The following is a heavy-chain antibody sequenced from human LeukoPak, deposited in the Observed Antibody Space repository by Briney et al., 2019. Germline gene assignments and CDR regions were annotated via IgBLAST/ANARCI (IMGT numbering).Heavy chain of an antibody. CDR3: ARRYGDCRGGSCPYFEF. Sequence: PSETLSLTCGVYGGPFSGFYWNWVRQSPGKGLEWIGEINDSGRTNYNPSLKSRVTTSVDTSNNQFSLNRFSATAADTAVYYCARRYGDCRGGSCPYFEFWGQGILVTVSS. CDR1: GGPFSGFY. J-gene: IGHJ4*02. D-gene: IGHD2-15*01. CDR2: INDSGRT. V-gene: IGHV4-34*01.